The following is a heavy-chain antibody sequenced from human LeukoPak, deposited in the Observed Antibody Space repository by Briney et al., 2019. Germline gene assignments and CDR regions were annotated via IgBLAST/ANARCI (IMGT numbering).Heavy chain of an antibody. V-gene: IGHV4-39*02. Sequence: PSETLSLTCTVSGGSISSSSYYWGWIRKPPGKGGEWIGSIYYSGSSYYNPSLKSPVTISVDTSKNQFSLKLSSVTAADTAVYYCAGDYGDYVRWGPGTLVTVSS. CDR2: IYYSGSS. D-gene: IGHD4-17*01. CDR1: GGSISSSSYY. CDR3: AGDYGDYVR. J-gene: IGHJ4*02.